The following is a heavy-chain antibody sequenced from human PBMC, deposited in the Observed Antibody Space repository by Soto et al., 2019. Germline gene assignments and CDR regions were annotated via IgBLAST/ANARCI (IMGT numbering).Heavy chain of an antibody. D-gene: IGHD6-6*01. Sequence: LRVSFPSSGXTASNYGMHCVPQAPVKGPAGVGVILFDGRSQNDADSLKGRFTISRDNAKNTLFLQINSLRAESTSVYFRARDLPEYSRSSAAFDIWGQGTMVTVSS. V-gene: IGHV3-33*05. J-gene: IGHJ3*02. CDR2: ILFDGRSQ. CDR1: GXTASNYG. CDR3: ARDLPEYSRSSAAFDI.